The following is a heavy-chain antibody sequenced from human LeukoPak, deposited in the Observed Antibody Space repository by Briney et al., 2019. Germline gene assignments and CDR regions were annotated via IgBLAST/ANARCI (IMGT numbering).Heavy chain of an antibody. J-gene: IGHJ6*03. CDR3: AREVATAGTLDYYYYMDV. D-gene: IGHD6-13*01. V-gene: IGHV1-2*02. Sequence: ASVKVSCKASGYTFTGYYMHWVRQAPGQGLEWMGWINPNSGGTNYAQKFQGRVTMTRDTSISTAYMELSRLRSDDTAVYYCAREVATAGTLDYYYYMDVWGKGTTVTVSS. CDR1: GYTFTGYY. CDR2: INPNSGGT.